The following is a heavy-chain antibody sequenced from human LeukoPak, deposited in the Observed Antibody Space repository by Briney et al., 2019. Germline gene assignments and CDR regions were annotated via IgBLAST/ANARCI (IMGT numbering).Heavy chain of an antibody. V-gene: IGHV3-33*01. CDR3: ARGGRDGYNFDYYYYMDV. Sequence: GGSLRLSCAASGFTFSSYGMHWVRQAPGKGLEWVAIIWYDGSNEDYADSVKGRFTISRDNAKNTLYLQMNSLRAEDTAVYYCARGGRDGYNFDYYYYMDVWGKGTTVTVSS. D-gene: IGHD5-24*01. J-gene: IGHJ6*03. CDR1: GFTFSSYG. CDR2: IWYDGSNE.